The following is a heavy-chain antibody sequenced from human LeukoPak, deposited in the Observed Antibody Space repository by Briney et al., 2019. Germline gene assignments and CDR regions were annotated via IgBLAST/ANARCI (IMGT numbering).Heavy chain of an antibody. CDR1: GFTFSSYG. CDR2: IRYDGSNK. V-gene: IGHV3-30*02. J-gene: IGHJ5*02. CDR3: AKDRGGYSYGLIETKRGFDP. Sequence: SGGSLRLSCAASGFTFSSYGMHWVRQAPGKGREGVAFIRYDGSNKYYADSVKGRFTISRDNSKNTLYLQMNSLRAEDTAVYYCAKDRGGYSYGLIETKRGFDPWGQGTLVTVSS. D-gene: IGHD5-18*01.